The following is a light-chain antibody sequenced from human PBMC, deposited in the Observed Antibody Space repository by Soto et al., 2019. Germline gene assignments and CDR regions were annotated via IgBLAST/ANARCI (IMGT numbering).Light chain of an antibody. Sequence: GQKVTISCSGSSSNIGGNSVSWYQQLPGTAPKLLIYDDNKRPSGIPDRFSGSKSGTSATLGITGFQTGDEADYYCGSWDSSMSAYVFGAGTKVIVL. CDR2: DDN. J-gene: IGLJ1*01. V-gene: IGLV1-51*01. CDR3: GSWDSSMSAYV. CDR1: SSNIGGNS.